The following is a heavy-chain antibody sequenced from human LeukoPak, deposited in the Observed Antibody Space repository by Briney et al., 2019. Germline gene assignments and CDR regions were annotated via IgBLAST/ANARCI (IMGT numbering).Heavy chain of an antibody. V-gene: IGHV4-59*01. CDR3: ARGPDDFDY. CDR2: IYYSGST. Sequence: PSETLSLTCTVSGGSISSYYWSWIRQPPGKGLEWIGYIYYSGSTNYNPSLKSRVTISVDTSKNQLSLKLTSVTAADTAVYFCARGPDDFDYWGQGTLVSVSS. CDR1: GGSISSYY. D-gene: IGHD5-24*01. J-gene: IGHJ4*02.